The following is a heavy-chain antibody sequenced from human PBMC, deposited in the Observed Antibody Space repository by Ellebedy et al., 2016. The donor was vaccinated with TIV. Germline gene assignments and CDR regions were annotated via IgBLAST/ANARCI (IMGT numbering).Heavy chain of an antibody. CDR3: ARAYRGYSYGPTTFDY. D-gene: IGHD5-18*01. Sequence: GESLKISCAASGFTFSDYYMSWIRQAPGKGLEWVSYISSSGSTIYYADSVKGRFTISRDNAKNSLYLQMNSLRAEDTAVYYCARAYRGYSYGPTTFDYWGQGTLVTVSS. J-gene: IGHJ4*02. CDR1: GFTFSDYY. CDR2: ISSSGSTI. V-gene: IGHV3-11*01.